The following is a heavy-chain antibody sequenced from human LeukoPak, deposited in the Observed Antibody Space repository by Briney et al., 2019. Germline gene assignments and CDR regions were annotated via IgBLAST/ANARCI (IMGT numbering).Heavy chain of an antibody. V-gene: IGHV4-59*08. D-gene: IGHD6-13*01. CDR2: IYYSGST. CDR1: GDSISSYY. Sequence: PSETLSLTCTVSGDSISSYYWSWIWQPPGKGLEWIGYIYYSGSTNYNPSLKSRVTISIHTSKNQFSLKLTSVTAADTAVYYCARQNLATAYDYWGQGTLVTVSS. CDR3: ARQNLATAYDY. J-gene: IGHJ4*02.